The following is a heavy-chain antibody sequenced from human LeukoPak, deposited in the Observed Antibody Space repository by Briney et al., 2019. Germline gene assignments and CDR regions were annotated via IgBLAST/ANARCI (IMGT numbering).Heavy chain of an antibody. Sequence: ASVKVSCKASGYTFTGYYMHWVRHAPGQGLEWMGWINPNSGGTNYAQKFQGRVTMTRDTSISTAYMELSRLRSDDTAVYYCARGGSSGSYGPKSYYYYGMDVWGQGTTVTVSS. J-gene: IGHJ6*02. CDR2: INPNSGGT. D-gene: IGHD1-26*01. CDR1: GYTFTGYY. CDR3: ARGGSSGSYGPKSYYYYGMDV. V-gene: IGHV1-2*02.